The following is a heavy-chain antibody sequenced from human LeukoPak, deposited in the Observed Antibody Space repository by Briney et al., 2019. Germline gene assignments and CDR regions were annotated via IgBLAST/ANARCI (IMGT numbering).Heavy chain of an antibody. CDR3: ARDRGASTDYFDY. J-gene: IGHJ4*02. V-gene: IGHV1-69*04. Sequence: SVKVSCKASGGTFSSYTISWVRQAPGQGLEWMGRIIPILGIANYAQKFQGRVTITADKSTSTAYMELSSLRSEDTAVYYCARDRGASTDYFDYWGQGTLVTVFS. CDR2: IIPILGIA. CDR1: GGTFSSYT. D-gene: IGHD3-10*01.